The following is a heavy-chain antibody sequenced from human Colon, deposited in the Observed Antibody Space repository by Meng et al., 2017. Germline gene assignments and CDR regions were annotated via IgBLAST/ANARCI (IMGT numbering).Heavy chain of an antibody. J-gene: IGHJ4*02. CDR2: AST. V-gene: IGHV4-61*08. Sequence: RESGPGLVTPSATRPLVCSAPGGFVRSDGSQWTGNRQPPGKELEWIGYASTNSNPTLKIRVTISVDTSKNQFSLRLTSVAAADTAVYYCARDHMGSLDYWGQGILVTVSS. CDR1: GGFVRSDGSQ. CDR3: ARDHMGSLDY. D-gene: IGHD1-26*01.